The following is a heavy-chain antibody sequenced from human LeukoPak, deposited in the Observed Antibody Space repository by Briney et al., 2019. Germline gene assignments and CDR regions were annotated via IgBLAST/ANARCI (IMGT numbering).Heavy chain of an antibody. Sequence: GGSLRLSCAASGFTFSSYEMNWVRQAPGKGLEWVSYISSSGSTIYYADFVKGRFTISRDNAKKSPYLQMDSLRAEDTAVYYCARDYSNNYWGQGTLVTVSS. D-gene: IGHD4-11*01. CDR3: ARDYSNNY. CDR2: ISSSGSTI. J-gene: IGHJ4*02. CDR1: GFTFSSYE. V-gene: IGHV3-48*03.